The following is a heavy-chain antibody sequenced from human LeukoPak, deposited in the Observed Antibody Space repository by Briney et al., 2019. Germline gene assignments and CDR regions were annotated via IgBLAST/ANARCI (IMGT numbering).Heavy chain of an antibody. J-gene: IGHJ4*02. V-gene: IGHV4-59*01. CDR1: GGSISSYY. Sequence: PPETLSLTCTVSGGSISSYYWSWIRQPPGKGLEWIGYIYYSGSTNYNPSLKSRVTISVDTSKNQCSLKLSSVTAADTAVYYCARWGTSSGYYTFDYWGQGTPVTVSS. D-gene: IGHD3-22*01. CDR2: IYYSGST. CDR3: ARWGTSSGYYTFDY.